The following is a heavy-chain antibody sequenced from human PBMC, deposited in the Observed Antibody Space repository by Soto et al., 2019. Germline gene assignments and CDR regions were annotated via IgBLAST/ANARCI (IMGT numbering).Heavy chain of an antibody. J-gene: IGHJ5*02. V-gene: IGHV4-59*08. D-gene: IGHD5-12*01. CDR1: GGSISSYY. CDR3: ARHDSGYDWGDNWFDP. CDR2: IYYSGST. Sequence: PSETLSLTCTVSGGSISSYYWSWIRQPPGKGLEWIGYIYYSGSTNYNPSLKSRVTISVDTSKNQFSLKLSSVTAADTAVYYCARHDSGYDWGDNWFDPWGQGTLVTVSS.